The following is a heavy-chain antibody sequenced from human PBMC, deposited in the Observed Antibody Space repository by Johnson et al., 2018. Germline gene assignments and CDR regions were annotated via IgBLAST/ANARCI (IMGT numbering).Heavy chain of an antibody. V-gene: IGHV3-48*01. Sequence: EVQLVQSGGGLVQPGGSLRLSCAASGFTFSSYSMNWVRQAPGKGLEWVSYISSSSSTIHYADSVKGRFTISRDNAKNSLHLQMNSLTAEDTAVYYCARDYDILTGQYYYYYMDVWGKGTTVTVSS. D-gene: IGHD3-9*01. CDR3: ARDYDILTGQYYYYYMDV. CDR1: GFTFSSYS. J-gene: IGHJ6*03. CDR2: ISSSSSTI.